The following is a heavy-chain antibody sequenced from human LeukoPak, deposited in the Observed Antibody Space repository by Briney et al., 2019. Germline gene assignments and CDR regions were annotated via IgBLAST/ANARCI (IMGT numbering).Heavy chain of an antibody. Sequence: PSETLSLTCTVSGDSISIGNYYWVWIRQPPGKGLEWIASIYYSGSTYYNPSLKSRVTISIDMSKNQFSLRLSSVTAADTAVHYCARLYSQQLVMFDYWGQGTLVTVSS. J-gene: IGHJ4*02. D-gene: IGHD6-13*01. CDR3: ARLYSQQLVMFDY. V-gene: IGHV4-39*01. CDR2: IYYSGST. CDR1: GDSISIGNYY.